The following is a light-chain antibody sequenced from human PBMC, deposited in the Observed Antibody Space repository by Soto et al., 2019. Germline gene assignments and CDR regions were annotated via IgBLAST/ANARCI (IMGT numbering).Light chain of an antibody. Sequence: EIVMTQSPATLSVSPGERATLSCRASQSVSSNLAWYQQRPSQTPRLLIYGASTRDTGVPARFSGSGSGTEFTHTISRLQSEDFAVYYCQQYINWPPAYTFGQGTKLEIK. J-gene: IGKJ2*01. V-gene: IGKV3-15*01. CDR2: GAS. CDR3: QQYINWPPAYT. CDR1: QSVSSN.